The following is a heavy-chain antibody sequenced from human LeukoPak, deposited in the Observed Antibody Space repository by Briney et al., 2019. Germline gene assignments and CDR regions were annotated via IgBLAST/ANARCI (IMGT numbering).Heavy chain of an antibody. CDR2: ISSSSSYI. V-gene: IGHV3-21*01. CDR3: ARDRVSNLRDAFDI. J-gene: IGHJ3*02. D-gene: IGHD3-10*01. Sequence: GGSLRLSCAASGFTFSSYSMNWVRQAPGKGLEWVSSISSSSSYIYYADSVKGRFTISRDNAKNSLYLQMNSLRAEDTAVYYCARDRVSNLRDAFDIWGQGTMVTVSP. CDR1: GFTFSSYS.